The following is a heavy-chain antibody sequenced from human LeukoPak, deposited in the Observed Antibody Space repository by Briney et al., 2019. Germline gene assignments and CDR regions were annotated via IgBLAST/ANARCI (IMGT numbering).Heavy chain of an antibody. J-gene: IGHJ3*02. D-gene: IGHD5-18*01. CDR3: ARSKQLLWAFDI. CDR1: GFTFSSYG. V-gene: IGHV3-30*02. CDR2: IRYDGSNK. Sequence: PGGSLRLSCAASGFTFSSYGMHWVRQAPGKGLEWVAFIRYDGSNKYYADSVKGRFTISRDNSKNTLYLQMNSLRAEDTAVYYCARSKQLLWAFDIWGQGTMVTVSS.